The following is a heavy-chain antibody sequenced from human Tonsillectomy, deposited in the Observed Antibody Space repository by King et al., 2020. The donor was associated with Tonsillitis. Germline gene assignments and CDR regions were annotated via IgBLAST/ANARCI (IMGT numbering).Heavy chain of an antibody. J-gene: IGHJ5*02. CDR2: IFHSGST. CDR1: GSSISSGDY. CDR3: ARDKLLWFGEGVDWFDP. Sequence: VQLQESGPGLVKPSETLSLTCTVSGSSISSGDYWGWIRQPPGKGLEWIGSIFHSGSTYYNPSLKSRVTISADTSTNQFSLKLSSVTAADTAVYYCARDKLLWFGEGVDWFDPWGQGTLVTVSS. D-gene: IGHD3-10*01. V-gene: IGHV4-38-2*02.